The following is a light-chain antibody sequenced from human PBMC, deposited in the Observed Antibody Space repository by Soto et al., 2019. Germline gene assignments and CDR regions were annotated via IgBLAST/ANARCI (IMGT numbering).Light chain of an antibody. CDR1: QSILHSSNNKNY. CDR2: WAS. CDR3: QQYYSTPRT. J-gene: IGKJ2*01. Sequence: DIVMTQSPDSLAVSLGERATINRKSSQSILHSSNNKNYLAWYQQKPGQPPKLLIYWASTRESGVPDRFSGSGSGTDFTLTISSLQAEDVAVYYCQQYYSTPRTFGQGTKLEIK. V-gene: IGKV4-1*01.